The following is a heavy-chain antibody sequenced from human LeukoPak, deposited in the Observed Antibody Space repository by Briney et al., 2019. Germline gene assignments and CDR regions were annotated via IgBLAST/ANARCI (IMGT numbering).Heavy chain of an antibody. CDR1: GFTFSSYS. V-gene: IGHV3-21*01. J-gene: IGHJ5*02. Sequence: PGGSLRLSSAASGFTFSSYSMNWVRQAPGTGLEWISSISSSSSYIYYADSVKGRFTISRDNAKNSLYLQMNSLRAEDTAVYYCARVYSTIFGVVRNWFDPWGQGTLVTVSS. D-gene: IGHD3-3*01. CDR2: ISSSSSYI. CDR3: ARVYSTIFGVVRNWFDP.